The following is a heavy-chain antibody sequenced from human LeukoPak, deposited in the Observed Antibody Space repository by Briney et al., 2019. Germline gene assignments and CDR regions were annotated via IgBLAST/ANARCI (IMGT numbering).Heavy chain of an antibody. J-gene: IGHJ3*02. V-gene: IGHV3-15*01. D-gene: IGHD2-15*01. Sequence: GGSLRLSCAASGFTLSNAWMTWVRQAPGKGREWIGRILSRSDGGTTDLAAPVKGRFTISRDDSQDTLFLQMNSLKTEDTAVYYCTTGLLTNDAFDIWGQGTMVTVSS. CDR2: ILSRSDGGTT. CDR1: GFTLSNAW. CDR3: TTGLLTNDAFDI.